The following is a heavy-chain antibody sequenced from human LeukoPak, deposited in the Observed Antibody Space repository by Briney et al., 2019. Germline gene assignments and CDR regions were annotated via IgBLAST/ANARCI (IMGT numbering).Heavy chain of an antibody. CDR2: ISGSGGST. V-gene: IGHV3-23*01. CDR1: GFTFSSYA. Sequence: RGSLRLSCAASGFTFSSYAMSWVRQAPGKGLEWVSAISGSGGSTYYADSVKGRFTISRDNSKNTLYLQMNSLRAEDTAVYYCAKDRGLTMVRSNWFDPWGQGTLVTVSS. J-gene: IGHJ5*02. CDR3: AKDRGLTMVRSNWFDP. D-gene: IGHD3-10*01.